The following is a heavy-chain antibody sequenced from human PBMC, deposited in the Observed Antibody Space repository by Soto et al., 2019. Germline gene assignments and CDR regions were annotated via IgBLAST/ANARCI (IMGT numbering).Heavy chain of an antibody. CDR2: MNPNSGNT. CDR3: ARVGSFSDVRRSDGSLGY. D-gene: IGHD3-10*01. J-gene: IGHJ4*02. CDR1: GYTFTSYD. Sequence: QVQLVQSGAEVKKPGASVKVSCKGSGYTFTSYDINWVRQATGQGLEWMGWMNPNSGNTGYAQKFQGRVTMTRNTSISTAYVELSSLRSEETAVYYCARVGSFSDVRRSDGSLGYWGQGTLVTVSS. V-gene: IGHV1-8*01.